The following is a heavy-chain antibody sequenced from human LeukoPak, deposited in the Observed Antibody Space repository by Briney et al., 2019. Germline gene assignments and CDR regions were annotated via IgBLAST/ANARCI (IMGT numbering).Heavy chain of an antibody. CDR1: GFAFSSYW. J-gene: IGHJ4*02. Sequence: GGSLRLSCAASGFAFSSYWMHWVRQAPGKGLVWVSRIKSDGSVTTYADSVKGRFTISRDNAKNTLYLQMNSLRAEDTAVYYCANQHYYDSSGYYPLDYWGQGTLVTVSS. V-gene: IGHV3-74*01. CDR2: IKSDGSVT. D-gene: IGHD3-22*01. CDR3: ANQHYYDSSGYYPLDY.